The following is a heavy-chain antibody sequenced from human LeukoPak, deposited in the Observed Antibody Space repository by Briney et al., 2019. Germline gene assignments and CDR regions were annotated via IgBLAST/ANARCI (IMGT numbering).Heavy chain of an antibody. CDR2: IYYSGST. CDR1: GGSISSYY. CDR3: ARRNYDYVWGSYRPDYYYYMDV. V-gene: IGHV4-59*01. Sequence: SETLSLTCTVSGGSISSYYWSWIRQPPGKGLEWIGYIYYSGSTNYNPSLKSRVTISVDTSKNQFSLKLSSVTAADTAVYYCARRNYDYVWGSYRPDYYYYMDVWGKGTTVTISS. D-gene: IGHD3-16*02. J-gene: IGHJ6*03.